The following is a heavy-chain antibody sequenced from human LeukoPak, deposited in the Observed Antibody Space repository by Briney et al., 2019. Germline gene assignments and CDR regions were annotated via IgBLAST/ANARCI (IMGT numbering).Heavy chain of an antibody. Sequence: TSETVSLTCTVSGGSISSSSYYWGWIRQPPGKGLEWIGSIYYSGSTYYNPSLKSRVTISVDTSKNQFSLKLSSVTAADTAVYYCANVRVGKLYWGQGTLVAVSS. V-gene: IGHV4-39*01. CDR2: IYYSGST. CDR3: ANVRVGKLY. CDR1: GGSISSSSYY. D-gene: IGHD4-23*01. J-gene: IGHJ4*02.